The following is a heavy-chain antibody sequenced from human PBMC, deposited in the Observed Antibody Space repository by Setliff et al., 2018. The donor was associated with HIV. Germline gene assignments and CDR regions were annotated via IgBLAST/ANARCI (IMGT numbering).Heavy chain of an antibody. V-gene: IGHV3-23*01. J-gene: IGHJ6*02. CDR3: AKTLPTLYPPHDYYFAMDV. D-gene: IGHD2-15*01. CDR1: GFTFGSYA. CDR2: ISGSGDST. Sequence: GGSLRLSCAPSGFTFGSYAMSWVRRAPGKGLEWVSVISGSGDSTFYADSLKGRFTISRDNSKNTLYLQMNSLRAEDTAVYYCAKTLPTLYPPHDYYFAMDVWGQGTTGTVS.